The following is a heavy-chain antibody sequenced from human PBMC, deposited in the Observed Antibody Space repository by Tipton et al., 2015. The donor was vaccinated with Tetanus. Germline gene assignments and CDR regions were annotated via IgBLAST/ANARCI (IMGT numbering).Heavy chain of an antibody. D-gene: IGHD6-6*01. CDR3: ARDQGGGRVVRLNWFDP. CDR2: IYFQGSP. V-gene: IGHV4-39*02. J-gene: IGHJ5*02. CDR1: GASISDKKYY. Sequence: TLSLTCTVSGASISDKKYYWGWIRQAPGKGLEWIASIYFQGSPYYSPSLKSRLTIDVDTSQNLFSLRLTSVTAADTAVYYCARDQGGGRVVRLNWFDPWGQGTLVTVSS.